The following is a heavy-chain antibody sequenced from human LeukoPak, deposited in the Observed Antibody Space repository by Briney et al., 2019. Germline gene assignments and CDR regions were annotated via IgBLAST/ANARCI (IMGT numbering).Heavy chain of an antibody. CDR1: GFTFSSYG. Sequence: GGSLRLSCAASGFTFSSYGMHWVRQAPGKGLEWVAVISYDGSNKYYADSVKGRFTISRDNAKNSLYLQMNSLRAEDTAVYYCARDSYSYGPFDYWGQGTLVTVSS. V-gene: IGHV3-30*03. J-gene: IGHJ4*02. CDR2: ISYDGSNK. CDR3: ARDSYSYGPFDY. D-gene: IGHD5-18*01.